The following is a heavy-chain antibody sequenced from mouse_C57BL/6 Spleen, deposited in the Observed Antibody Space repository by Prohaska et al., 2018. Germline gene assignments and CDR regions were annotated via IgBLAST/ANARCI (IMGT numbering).Heavy chain of an antibody. J-gene: IGHJ4*01. V-gene: IGHV5-17*01. Sequence: EVQLVESGGGLVKPGGSLKLSCAASGFTFSDYGMHWVRQAPEKGLEWVAYISSGSSTIYYADTVKGRFTISRDNAKNTLLLQMTSLRSEDTAMYYCARRYYGSSYGGAMDYWGQGTSVTVSS. CDR3: ARRYYGSSYGGAMDY. CDR1: GFTFSDYG. D-gene: IGHD1-1*01. CDR2: ISSGSSTI.